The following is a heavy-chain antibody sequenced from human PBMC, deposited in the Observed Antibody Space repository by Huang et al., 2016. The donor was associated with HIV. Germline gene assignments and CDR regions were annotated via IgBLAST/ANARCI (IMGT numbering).Heavy chain of an antibody. CDR1: GYTFTSYG. Sequence: QIQLMQSGLELKQPGASVKVSCKDSGYTFTSYGITWVRQAPGQGREWMEWIRASSVDTDYAHKFQGIVTLTTDTATNIAYMELRSLRSDDTAKYYCARDPKYHRIGYYRQRRGIDIWGQGTMVIVSS. CDR2: IRASSVDT. D-gene: IGHD3-22*01. J-gene: IGHJ3*02. V-gene: IGHV1-18*01. CDR3: ARDPKYHRIGYYRQRRGIDI.